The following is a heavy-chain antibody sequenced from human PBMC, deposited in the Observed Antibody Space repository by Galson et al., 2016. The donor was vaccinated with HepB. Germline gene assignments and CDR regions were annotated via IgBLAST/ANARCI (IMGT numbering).Heavy chain of an antibody. V-gene: IGHV3-23*01. D-gene: IGHD6-19*01. CDR3: TRFTQEWLYRVYSFDY. CDR1: GFTFGRYA. J-gene: IGHJ4*02. Sequence: SLRLSCAASGFTFGRYAMSWVRQAPGKGLEWVSAISGDGGSTYYAGSVQGRFTSSRDRSTNTMYLQMNSLRTEDTAVYYLTRFTQEWLYRVYSFDYWGQGTLVTVSS. CDR2: ISGDGGST.